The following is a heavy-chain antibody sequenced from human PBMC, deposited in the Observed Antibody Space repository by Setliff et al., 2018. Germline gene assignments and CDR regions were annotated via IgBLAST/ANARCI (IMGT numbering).Heavy chain of an antibody. J-gene: IGHJ4*01. CDR2: INTKTGDP. CDR3: ARADHLVTTTFDY. V-gene: IGHV7-4-1*02. Sequence: GASVKVSCKAPGYSLSNYVMNWVRQAPGQGLEWMGWINTKTGDPTYAQGSTGRFAFSLDTSDSATYLDISNLKAEDTATYYCARADHLVTTTFDYWGQGTLVTVSS. CDR1: GYSLSNYV. D-gene: IGHD4-17*01.